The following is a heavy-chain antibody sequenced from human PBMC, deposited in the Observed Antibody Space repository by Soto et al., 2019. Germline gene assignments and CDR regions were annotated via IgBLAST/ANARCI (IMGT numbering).Heavy chain of an antibody. Sequence: GGSLRLSCAASGFTFSSYGMHWVRQAPGKGLEWVAVISYDGSNKYYADSVKGRFTISRDNSKNTLYLQMNSLRAEDTAVYYCAKGPKTGYCSSTSCLADYWGQGTLVTVSS. J-gene: IGHJ4*02. V-gene: IGHV3-30*18. CDR2: ISYDGSNK. CDR1: GFTFSSYG. D-gene: IGHD2-2*01. CDR3: AKGPKTGYCSSTSCLADY.